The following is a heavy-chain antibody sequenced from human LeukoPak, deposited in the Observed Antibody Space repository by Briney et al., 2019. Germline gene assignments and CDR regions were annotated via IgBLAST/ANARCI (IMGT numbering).Heavy chain of an antibody. CDR3: ARLEGIAATMGD. J-gene: IGHJ4*02. CDR1: GYTFAGYY. Sequence: ASVKVSCKTSGYTFAGYYIHWVRQAPGEGLEWLGWLNPNNGFTNYAQKLQGRVTMTRDTSTSTVYMELSSLISEDTAVYYCARLEGIAATMGDWGQGTLVTVSS. V-gene: IGHV1-2*02. CDR2: LNPNNGFT. D-gene: IGHD5-12*01.